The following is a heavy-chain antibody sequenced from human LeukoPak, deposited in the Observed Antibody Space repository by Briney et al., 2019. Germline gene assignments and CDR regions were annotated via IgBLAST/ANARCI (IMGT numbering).Heavy chain of an antibody. CDR2: ISWNSGTI. D-gene: IGHD6-19*01. CDR3: ARAYKDRSLAGKKEFFQH. Sequence: QPGRSLRLSCAASGFTFDNYAMNWVRQVPGKGLEWISLISWNSGTIGYADSVKGRFTISRDNANNFLYLQMNSLRAEDTALYYCARAYKDRSLAGKKEFFQHWGQGTLVTVSS. V-gene: IGHV3-9*01. CDR1: GFTFDNYA. J-gene: IGHJ1*01.